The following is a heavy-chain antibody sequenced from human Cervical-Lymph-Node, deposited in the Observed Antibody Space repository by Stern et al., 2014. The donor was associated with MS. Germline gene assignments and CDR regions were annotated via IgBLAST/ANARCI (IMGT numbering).Heavy chain of an antibody. J-gene: IGHJ3*02. CDR2: IYPEDSDT. CDR3: VRRRDSDSYDTFDI. CDR1: GYSFSNFW. D-gene: IGHD3-22*01. V-gene: IGHV5-51*01. Sequence: QLVQSGAEVKKPGESLKISCKTSGYSFSNFWIGWVRQKPGKGLEWMGIIYPEDSDTTYSPSFQGQVTISADESISTAYLQWRSLKASDTAMYYCVRRRDSDSYDTFDIWGQGTMLIVSS.